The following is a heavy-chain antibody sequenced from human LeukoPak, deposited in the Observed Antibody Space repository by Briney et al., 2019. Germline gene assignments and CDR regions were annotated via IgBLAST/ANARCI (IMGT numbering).Heavy chain of an antibody. CDR2: ISWNSGSI. Sequence: PGGSLRLSCAASGFTFDDYAMHWVRQAPGKGLEWVSGISWNSGSIGYADSVKGRFTISRDNAENSLYLQMNSLRAEDTALYYCAKDYYGSGSYYQGHFDYWGQGTLVTVSS. J-gene: IGHJ4*02. CDR3: AKDYYGSGSYYQGHFDY. D-gene: IGHD3-10*01. V-gene: IGHV3-9*01. CDR1: GFTFDDYA.